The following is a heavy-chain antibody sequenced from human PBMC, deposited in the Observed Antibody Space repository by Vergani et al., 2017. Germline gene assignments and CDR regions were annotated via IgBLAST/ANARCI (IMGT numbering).Heavy chain of an antibody. CDR2: IYYSGST. J-gene: IGHJ3*02. CDR1: GGSISSYY. D-gene: IGHD3-22*01. V-gene: IGHV4-59*01. Sequence: QVQLQESGPGLVKPSETLSLTCTVPGGSISSYYWSWIRQPPGKGLEWIGYIYYSGSTNYNPSLKSRVTISVDTSKNQFSLKLSSVTAADTAVYYCARELGGVXYDSSGYYYDAFDIWGQGTMVTVSS. CDR3: ARELGGVXYDSSGYYYDAFDI.